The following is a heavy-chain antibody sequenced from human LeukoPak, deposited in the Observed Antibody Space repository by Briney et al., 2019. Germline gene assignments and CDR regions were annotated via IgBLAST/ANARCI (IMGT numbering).Heavy chain of an antibody. D-gene: IGHD2-2*01. CDR3: ARAAGYCSSTSCHSYFQH. CDR1: GYSFTSYY. Sequence: GEPLHIPCKGFGYSFTSYYIAWVRQIPGKALECMEIIYPADSDTRYSTSFPGQVTISADKSISTPYLQWSSLKASDTAMYYCARAAGYCSSTSCHSYFQHWGQGTQVTVCS. J-gene: IGHJ1*01. V-gene: IGHV5-51*01. CDR2: IYPADSDT.